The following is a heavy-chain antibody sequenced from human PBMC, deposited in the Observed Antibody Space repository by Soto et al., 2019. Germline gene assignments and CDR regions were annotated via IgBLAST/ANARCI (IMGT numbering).Heavy chain of an antibody. Sequence: QVQLVQSGAEVKKPGASVKVSCKASGYTFTSYYMHWVRQAPGQGLEWMGIINPSGGSTSYAQKFQGRVTMTRDTSTSTVDMELSSLRSADTAVYYCARDLNPTTTTVTHNWFYPWGQGTLVTVSS. V-gene: IGHV1-46*01. D-gene: IGHD4-4*01. CDR2: INPSGGST. CDR1: GYTFTSYY. CDR3: ARDLNPTTTTVTHNWFYP. J-gene: IGHJ5*02.